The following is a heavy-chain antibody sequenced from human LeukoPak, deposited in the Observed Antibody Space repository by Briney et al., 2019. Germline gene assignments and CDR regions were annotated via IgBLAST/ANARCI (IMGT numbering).Heavy chain of an antibody. V-gene: IGHV4-59*01. CDR2: ISYSGST. CDR1: GGSISSYY. Sequence: KPSEALSLTCTVSGGSISSYYWSWIRQPPGKGLEWIGYISYSGSTNYNPSLNSRVTISVDTSKNQFSLKLTSGTAADTAVYYCGRVFYSSNWNLFDPWGQGTLVTVSS. J-gene: IGHJ5*02. CDR3: GRVFYSSNWNLFDP. D-gene: IGHD6-13*01.